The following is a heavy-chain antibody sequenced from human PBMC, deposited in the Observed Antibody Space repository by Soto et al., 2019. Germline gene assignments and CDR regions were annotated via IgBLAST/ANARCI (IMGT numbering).Heavy chain of an antibody. CDR2: IYYSGNT. D-gene: IGHD3-16*01. CDR1: GGSISSGNYY. V-gene: IGHV4-30-4*08. CDR3: ATQGDRVAYFDY. Sequence: PSETLSLTCSVSGGSISSGNYYWSWVRQPPGKGLEWIGNIYYSGNTYYNPSLKSRLTISVDTSENQFSLRLSSVTAADTAVYYCATQGDRVAYFDYWGQGTLVTAPQ. J-gene: IGHJ4*02.